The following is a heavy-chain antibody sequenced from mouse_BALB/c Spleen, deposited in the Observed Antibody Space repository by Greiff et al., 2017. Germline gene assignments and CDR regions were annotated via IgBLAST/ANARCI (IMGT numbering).Heavy chain of an antibody. J-gene: IGHJ4*01. V-gene: IGHV5-17*02. Sequence: EVHLVESGGGLVQPGGSRKLSCAASGFTFSSFGMHWVRQAPEKGLEWVAYISSGSSTIYYADTVKGRFTISRDNPKNTLFLQMTSLRSEDTAMYYCVYGNPYAMDYWGQGTSVTVSS. CDR3: VYGNPYAMDY. D-gene: IGHD2-1*01. CDR1: GFTFSSFG. CDR2: ISSGSSTI.